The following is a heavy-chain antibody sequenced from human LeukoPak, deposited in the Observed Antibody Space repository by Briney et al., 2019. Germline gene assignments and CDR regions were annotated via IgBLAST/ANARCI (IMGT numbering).Heavy chain of an antibody. CDR2: MNGEGTTI. J-gene: IGHJ4*02. CDR1: GLTFRTTW. V-gene: IGHV3-74*01. Sequence: GGSLRLSCATSGLTFRTTWMHWVRQAPGKGLMWVSRMNGEGTTIDYADSVKGRFTVSRDYAKNTLFLQMNNLRTEDTALYFCATARNFRFEYWGQGSLVVVSA. D-gene: IGHD1-7*01. CDR3: ATARNFRFEY.